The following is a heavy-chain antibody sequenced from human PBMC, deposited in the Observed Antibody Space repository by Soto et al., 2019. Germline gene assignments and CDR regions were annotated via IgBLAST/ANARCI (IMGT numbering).Heavy chain of an antibody. CDR2: THSGGST. CDR1: GFIVSSID. Sequence: PGGSLRLSCAASGFIVSSIDVAWVRQAPGKGLECVSITHSGGSTLYTDSVKGRFTTSRDNFKNTLYLQMKSLRAEDTAVYYCARDYYASGTYPRFDSWGRGTLVTVSS. CDR3: ARDYYASGTYPRFDS. V-gene: IGHV3-53*01. D-gene: IGHD3-10*01. J-gene: IGHJ4*01.